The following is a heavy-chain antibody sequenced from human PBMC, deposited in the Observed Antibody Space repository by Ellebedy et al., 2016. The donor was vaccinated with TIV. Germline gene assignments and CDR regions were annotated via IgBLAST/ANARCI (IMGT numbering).Heavy chain of an antibody. J-gene: IGHJ4*02. D-gene: IGHD3-22*01. Sequence: GGSLRLSXAASGFTFSSYSMNWVRQAPGKGLEWVSSISSSSSYIYYADSVKGRFTISRDNAKNSLYLQMNSLRAEDTAVYYCARDDGTDYYDSSGFDYWGQGTLVTVSS. CDR3: ARDDGTDYYDSSGFDY. CDR1: GFTFSSYS. V-gene: IGHV3-21*01. CDR2: ISSSSSYI.